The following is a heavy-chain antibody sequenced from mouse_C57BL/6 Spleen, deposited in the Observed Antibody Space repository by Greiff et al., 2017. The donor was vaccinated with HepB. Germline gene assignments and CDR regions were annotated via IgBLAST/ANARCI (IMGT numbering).Heavy chain of an antibody. CDR1: GYTFTDYN. V-gene: IGHV1-22*01. CDR2: INPNNGGT. D-gene: IGHD2-5*01. Sequence: EVQLQQSGPELVKPGASVKMSCKASGYTFTDYNMHWVKQSHGKSLEWIGYINPNNGGTSYNQKFKGKATLTVNKSSSTAYMELRSLTSEDSAVYYCASLGGDSNFAWFAYWGQGTLFTVSA. CDR3: ASLGGDSNFAWFAY. J-gene: IGHJ3*01.